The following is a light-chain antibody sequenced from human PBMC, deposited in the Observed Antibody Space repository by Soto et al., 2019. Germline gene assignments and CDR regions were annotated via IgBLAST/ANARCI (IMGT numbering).Light chain of an antibody. Sequence: QAVVTQPASVSGSPGQSITISCTGTSSDVGSYNLVSWYQQHPGKAPKLMIYKGSKRPSGVSNRFSGSKSGNTASLTVSGLQAEDEAHYYCCSYARSSTSVFGGGTKVTVL. V-gene: IGLV2-23*01. CDR2: KGS. CDR1: SSDVGSYNL. CDR3: CSYARSSTSV. J-gene: IGLJ3*02.